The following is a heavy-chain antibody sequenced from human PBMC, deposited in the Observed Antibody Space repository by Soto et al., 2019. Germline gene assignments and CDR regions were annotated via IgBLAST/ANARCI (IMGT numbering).Heavy chain of an antibody. CDR2: IIPILGIA. V-gene: IGHV1-69*02. D-gene: IGHD3-10*01. CDR3: ASDMYYGSSYFDY. Sequence: QVQLVQSGAEVKKPGSSVKVSCKASGGTFSSYTISWVRQAPGQGLEWMGRIIPILGIANYAQKFQGRVTITADKSTSTAYMELSSLRSEDTAVYYCASDMYYGSSYFDYLGQGTLVTVSS. CDR1: GGTFSSYT. J-gene: IGHJ4*02.